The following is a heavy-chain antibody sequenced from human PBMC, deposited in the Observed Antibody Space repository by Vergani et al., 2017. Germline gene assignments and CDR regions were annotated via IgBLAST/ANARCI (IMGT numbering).Heavy chain of an antibody. V-gene: IGHV3-30*04. D-gene: IGHD3-10*01. CDR3: ATDLGYYGSGSHLRLYAFDI. CDR2: ISYDGSNK. CDR1: GFTFSSYA. Sequence: QVQLVESGGGVVQPGRSLRLSCAASGFTFSSYAMHWVRQAPGKGLEWVAVISYDGSNKYYADSVKGRFTISRDNSKNTPYLQMNSLRAEDTAVYYCATDLGYYGSGSHLRLYAFDIWGQGTMVTVSS. J-gene: IGHJ3*02.